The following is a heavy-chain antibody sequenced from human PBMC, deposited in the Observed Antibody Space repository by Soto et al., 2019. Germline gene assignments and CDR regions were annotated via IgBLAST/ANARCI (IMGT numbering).Heavy chain of an antibody. D-gene: IGHD2-15*01. J-gene: IGHJ2*01. V-gene: IGHV4-31*03. Sequence: QVQLQESGPGLVKPSQTLSLTCTVSGGSISSGGYYWSWIRQHPGKGLEWIGYIYYSGSTYYNPSRKSRVTISVDTSKNQFSLKLSSVTAADTAVYYCAREPRHYCSGGSCYDYWYFDLWGRGTLVTVSS. CDR2: IYYSGST. CDR3: AREPRHYCSGGSCYDYWYFDL. CDR1: GGSISSGGYY.